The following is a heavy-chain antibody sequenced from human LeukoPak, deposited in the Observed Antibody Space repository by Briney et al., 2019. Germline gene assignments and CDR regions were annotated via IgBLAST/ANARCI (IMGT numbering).Heavy chain of an antibody. CDR3: ARDKYYYDSSGYSSFDY. Sequence: GGSLRLSCAASGFTFSSYSMNWVRQAPGKGLEWVSYISSSSSTIYYADSVKGRFTISRDNAKNSLYLQMNSLRAEDTAVYYCARDKYYYDSSGYSSFDYWGQGTLVTVPS. D-gene: IGHD3-22*01. CDR2: ISSSSSTI. CDR1: GFTFSSYS. V-gene: IGHV3-48*01. J-gene: IGHJ4*02.